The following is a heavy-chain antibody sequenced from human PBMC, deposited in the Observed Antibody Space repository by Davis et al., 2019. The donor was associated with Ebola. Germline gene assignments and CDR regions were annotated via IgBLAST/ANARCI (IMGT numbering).Heavy chain of an antibody. CDR1: GFTFSSYA. Sequence: GGSLRLSCAASGFTFSSYAMSWVRQAPGKGLEWVSAISGSGGSTYYADSVKGRFTISRDNSKNTLYLQMNSLRAEDTAVYYCAKRLGSGPRAYYYYYMDVWGKGTTVTVSS. CDR2: ISGSGGST. CDR3: AKRLGSGPRAYYYYYMDV. J-gene: IGHJ6*03. D-gene: IGHD2-15*01. V-gene: IGHV3-23*01.